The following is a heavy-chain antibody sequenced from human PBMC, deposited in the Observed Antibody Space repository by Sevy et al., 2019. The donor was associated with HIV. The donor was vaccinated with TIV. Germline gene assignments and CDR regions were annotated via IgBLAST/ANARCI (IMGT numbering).Heavy chain of an antibody. D-gene: IGHD6-19*01. CDR1: GFTFDEYA. CDR2: LSWNSGTV. CDR3: AKGVGQWLGEAFDV. V-gene: IGHV3-9*01. Sequence: GGSLRLSCVGSGFTFDEYAIHWVRQAPGKGLEWVSGLSWNSGTVDYADSVKGRFSISRDNAKKTLYLQMNSLRAEDTALYYCAKGVGQWLGEAFDVWGQGTRVTVSS. J-gene: IGHJ3*01.